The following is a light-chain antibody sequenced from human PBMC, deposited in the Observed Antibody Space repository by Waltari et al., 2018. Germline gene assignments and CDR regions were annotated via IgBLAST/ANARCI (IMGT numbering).Light chain of an antibody. V-gene: IGKV1-8*01. J-gene: IGKJ1*01. Sequence: AIRMTQSPSSLSASTGDKITITCRASQDIRSYLGWYQQKPGKAPKLLVYAATSLQTGVPSRFSASGSGTDFSLTISNPQSEDFAIYHCQQYYSYPRTFGQGTKVEVK. CDR3: QQYYSYPRT. CDR2: AAT. CDR1: QDIRSY.